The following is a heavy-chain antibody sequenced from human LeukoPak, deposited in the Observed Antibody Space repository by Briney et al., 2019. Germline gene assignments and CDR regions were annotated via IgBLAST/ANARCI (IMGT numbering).Heavy chain of an antibody. CDR2: IRYDGSNK. CDR1: GFTFSSYG. Sequence: PGGSLRLSCAASGFTFSSYGMHWVRQAPGKGLEWVAFIRYDGSNKYYADSVKGRFTISRGNSKNTLYLQMNSLRAEDTAVYYCAKSRRQYYYGSGSVDYWGQGTLVTVSS. V-gene: IGHV3-30*02. J-gene: IGHJ4*02. D-gene: IGHD3-10*01. CDR3: AKSRRQYYYGSGSVDY.